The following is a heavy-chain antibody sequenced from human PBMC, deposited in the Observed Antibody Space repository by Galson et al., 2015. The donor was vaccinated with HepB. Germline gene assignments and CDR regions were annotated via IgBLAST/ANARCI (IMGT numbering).Heavy chain of an antibody. CDR2: IRNIAYGGTT. CDR1: GFTFGDYA. J-gene: IGHJ4*02. Sequence: FLRLSCAASGFTFGDYAMSWVRQAPGKGLEWVGFIRNIAYGGTTEYAASVKGRFTISRDDSKSIAYLQMNSLKTEDTAVYYCTREQGGGTDYWGQGTLVTVSS. CDR3: TREQGGGTDY. D-gene: IGHD4-23*01. V-gene: IGHV3-49*04.